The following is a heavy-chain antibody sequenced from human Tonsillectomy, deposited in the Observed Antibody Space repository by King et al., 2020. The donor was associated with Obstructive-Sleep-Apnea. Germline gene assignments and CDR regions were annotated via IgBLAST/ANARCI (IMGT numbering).Heavy chain of an antibody. D-gene: IGHD2-2*01. CDR2: INHSGST. V-gene: IGHV4-34*01. J-gene: IGHJ2*01. CDR3: ARGPLRYCSSTSCYVGLYWYFDL. Sequence: VQLQQWGAGLLKPSETLSLTCAVYGGSFSGYYWSWIRQPPGKGLEGIGEINHSGSTNYNPSLKSRVTISVDTSKNQFSLKLSSVTAADTAVYYCARGPLRYCSSTSCYVGLYWYFDLWGRGTLVTVSS. CDR1: GGSFSGYY.